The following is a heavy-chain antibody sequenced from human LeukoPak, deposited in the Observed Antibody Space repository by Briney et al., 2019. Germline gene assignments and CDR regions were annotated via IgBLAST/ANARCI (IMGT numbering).Heavy chain of an antibody. V-gene: IGHV3-7*01. D-gene: IGHD3-22*01. J-gene: IGHJ4*02. CDR2: IRQDGSKI. Sequence: GGSLRLSCAASGFTFSTYWMSWVRQAPGKGLEWVANIRQDGSKIYYVDSVKGRFTISRDNAKNSLYLQMNSLRAEDTAVYYCARVYGSSGYYWFDYWGQGTLVTVSS. CDR3: ARVYGSSGYYWFDY. CDR1: GFTFSTYW.